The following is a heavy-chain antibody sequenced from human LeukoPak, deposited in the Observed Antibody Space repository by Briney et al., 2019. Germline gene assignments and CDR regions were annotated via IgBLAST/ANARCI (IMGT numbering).Heavy chain of an antibody. CDR1: GYTFTSYG. Sequence: GASVKVSCKASGYTFTSYGISWVRQAPGQGREWMGWISAYNGNTNYAQKLQGRVTITTDTSTSTAYMELRSLRSDDTAVYYCARVPCSGGSCPYYYYYYMDVWGKGTTVTISS. CDR2: ISAYNGNT. V-gene: IGHV1-18*01. CDR3: ARVPCSGGSCPYYYYYYMDV. J-gene: IGHJ6*03. D-gene: IGHD2-15*01.